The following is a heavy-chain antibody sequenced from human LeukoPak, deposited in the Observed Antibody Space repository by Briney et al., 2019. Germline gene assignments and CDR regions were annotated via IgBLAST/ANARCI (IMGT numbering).Heavy chain of an antibody. CDR2: ISPSSNYI. CDR3: ARDLRHPVGGTSY. V-gene: IGHV3-21*01. D-gene: IGHD4-23*01. J-gene: IGHJ4*02. CDR1: GFTLSSYE. Sequence: GGSLRLSCAASGFTLSSYEMNWVRQAPGKGLEWVSSISPSSNYIYYADSVKGRFTISRDNAKTSLYLQMNSLRAEDTAVYYCARDLRHPVGGTSYWGQGTLVTVSS.